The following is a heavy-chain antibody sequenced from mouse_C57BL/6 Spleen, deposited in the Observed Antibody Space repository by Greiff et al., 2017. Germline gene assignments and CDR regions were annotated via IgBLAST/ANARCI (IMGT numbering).Heavy chain of an antibody. D-gene: IGHD3-2*02. J-gene: IGHJ3*01. CDR3: ARRGTAQATPFAY. V-gene: IGHV1-26*01. Sequence: VQLKESGPELVKPGASVKISCKASGYTFTDYYMNWVKQSHGKSLEWIGDINPNNGGTSYNQKFKGKATLTVDKSSSTAYMELRSLTSEDSAVYYCARRGTAQATPFAYWGQGTLVTVSA. CDR1: GYTFTDYY. CDR2: INPNNGGT.